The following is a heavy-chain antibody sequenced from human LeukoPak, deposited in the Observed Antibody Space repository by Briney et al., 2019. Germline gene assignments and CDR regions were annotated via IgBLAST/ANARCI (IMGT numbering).Heavy chain of an antibody. J-gene: IGHJ4*02. V-gene: IGHV4-34*08. CDR2: INHSGGT. CDR3: AQKGGSRSWTPGHY. D-gene: IGHD6-13*01. CDR1: GGTFSGYY. Sequence: AGTLSLTCAVYGGTFSGYYWSWLRQPPGKGLEWVGEINHSGGTNYNPSLKSRVPLSVDTSKNQSSLELSSATTADPAVYYRAQKGGSRSWTPGHYWAKGNLVSVSS.